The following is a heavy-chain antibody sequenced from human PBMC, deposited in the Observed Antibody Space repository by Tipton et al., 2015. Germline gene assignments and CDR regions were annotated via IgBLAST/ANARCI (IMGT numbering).Heavy chain of an antibody. CDR3: ARILEWQTARFDP. V-gene: IGHV4-31*02. CDR2: IHYRGTT. Sequence: LRLSCTVSGGSISNGAYYWSWIRQYPGKGLEWIGHIHYRGTTHYNPSLQSRVTMSVDTSKNHFSLNLTSVTAADTAVYYCARILEWQTARFDPWGQGILVAVSS. CDR1: GGSISNGAYY. D-gene: IGHD3-3*01. J-gene: IGHJ5*02.